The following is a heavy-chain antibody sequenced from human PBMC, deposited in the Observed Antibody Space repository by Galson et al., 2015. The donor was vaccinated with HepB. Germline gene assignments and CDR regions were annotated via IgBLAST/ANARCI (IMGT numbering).Heavy chain of an antibody. Sequence: SLRLPRAASGFIFNNYAMSWVRQAPGKGLEWVSSITDSATRTYYADSVKGRFTISRDTSKNTQYLQMNSLRAEDTAVYYCAKYWEDIAVQHWGQGTRVTVSS. D-gene: IGHD1-26*01. CDR3: AKYWEDIAVQH. CDR2: ITDSATRT. J-gene: IGHJ1*01. V-gene: IGHV3-23*01. CDR1: GFIFNNYA.